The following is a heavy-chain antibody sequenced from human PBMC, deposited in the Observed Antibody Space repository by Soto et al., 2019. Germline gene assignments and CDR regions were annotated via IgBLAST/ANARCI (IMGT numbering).Heavy chain of an antibody. D-gene: IGHD1-26*01. CDR1: GYTFTGYY. J-gene: IGHJ4*02. V-gene: IGHV1-2*02. Sequence: QVQLVQSGAEVKKPGASVKVSCKASGYTFTGYYMHWVRQAPGQGLEWMGWINPNSGGTNYAQQLQGRVTMTRDTTISTAYMELSRLRSDDTAVYYCAREGELALDYWGQGTLVTVSS. CDR2: INPNSGGT. CDR3: AREGELALDY.